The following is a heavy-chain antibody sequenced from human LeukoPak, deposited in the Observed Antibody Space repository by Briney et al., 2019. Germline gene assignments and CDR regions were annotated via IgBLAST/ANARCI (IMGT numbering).Heavy chain of an antibody. Sequence: SETLSLTCTVSGGSVSSDRYYWSWIRQHPGKGLEWIGYIYYSGSTYYNPSLKSRVTISVDTSKNQFSLKLSSVTAADTAVYYCARGKYCIGGNCYANWFDPWGQGTLVTVSS. CDR2: IYYSGST. CDR3: ARGKYCIGGNCYANWFDP. CDR1: GGSVSSDRYY. J-gene: IGHJ5*02. D-gene: IGHD2-15*01. V-gene: IGHV4-31*03.